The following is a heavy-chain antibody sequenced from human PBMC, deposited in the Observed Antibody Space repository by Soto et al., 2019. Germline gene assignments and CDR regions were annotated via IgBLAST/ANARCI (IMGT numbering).Heavy chain of an antibody. CDR3: AKEKMVGYYGSGSYYLDSYYGMDV. D-gene: IGHD3-10*01. CDR2: ISYDGSNK. Sequence: QVQLVESGGGVVQPGRSRRLSCAASGFTFSSYGMHWVRQAPGKALEWGADISYDGSNKYYADSVKGRFTIARDNSMNTLYLQMNSLRDEDTAVYYCAKEKMVGYYGSGSYYLDSYYGMDVWGQGTTVAVSS. CDR1: GFTFSSYG. J-gene: IGHJ6*02. V-gene: IGHV3-30*18.